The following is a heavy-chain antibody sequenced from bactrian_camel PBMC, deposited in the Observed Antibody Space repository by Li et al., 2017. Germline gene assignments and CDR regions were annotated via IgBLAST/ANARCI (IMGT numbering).Heavy chain of an antibody. V-gene: IGHV3S54*01. J-gene: IGHJ4*01. CDR1: GYNYRDKV. D-gene: IGHD2*01. CDR3: AQETYSTPAY. Sequence: VQLVESGGGSVQAGGSLTLSCTASGYNYRDKVMSWSRQAPGKQREGVAAIYTPEGSWYYADSVTGRFTISTDNTKNAAYLQLNSLKTEDGAMYYCAQETYSTPAYWGQGTQVTVS. CDR2: IYTPEGSW.